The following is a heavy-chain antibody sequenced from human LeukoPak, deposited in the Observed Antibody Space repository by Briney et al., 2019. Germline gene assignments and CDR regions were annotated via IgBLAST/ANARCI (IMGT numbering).Heavy chain of an antibody. CDR2: ISSSGSAI. J-gene: IGHJ4*02. CDR3: ARSVEYDGSRSLYYFDY. V-gene: IGHV3-11*01. CDR1: GFTFSDDY. D-gene: IGHD3-10*01. Sequence: PGGSLRLSCAASGFTFSDDYMSWICKGPGQGLEWVSYISSSGSAIYYADSVKGRFTISRDNAKNSLYLHMNSLRAEDTAVYYCARSVEYDGSRSLYYFDYWGQGTLVTVSS.